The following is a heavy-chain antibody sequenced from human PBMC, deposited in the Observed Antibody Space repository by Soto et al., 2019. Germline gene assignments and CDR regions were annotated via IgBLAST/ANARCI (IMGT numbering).Heavy chain of an antibody. J-gene: IGHJ4*02. CDR2: IIPIFGTA. V-gene: IGHV1-69*13. CDR3: ARDRGYSGYDFGY. CDR1: GGTFSSYA. D-gene: IGHD5-12*01. Sequence: SVKVSCKASGGTFSSYAISWVRQAPGQGLEWMGGIIPIFGTANYAQKFQGRVTITADESTSTAYMELSSLRSEDTAVYYCARDRGYSGYDFGYWGQGTLVTRLL.